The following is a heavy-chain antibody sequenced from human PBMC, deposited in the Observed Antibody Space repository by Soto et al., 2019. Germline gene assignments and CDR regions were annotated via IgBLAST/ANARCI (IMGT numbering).Heavy chain of an antibody. CDR1: GGSITNSGYY. V-gene: IGHV4-39*01. D-gene: IGHD3-22*01. Sequence: QLQLQESGPGLVKPSETLSLTCTVSGGSITNSGYYWGWVRQPPGKGLEWIGSIFYSGSTHYKPSLQSRVTISGDTSKNQFSLKLGSVTAADTAVYYCARTPDSSGYYFDYWGQGTLVTVSS. CDR3: ARTPDSSGYYFDY. J-gene: IGHJ4*02. CDR2: IFYSGST.